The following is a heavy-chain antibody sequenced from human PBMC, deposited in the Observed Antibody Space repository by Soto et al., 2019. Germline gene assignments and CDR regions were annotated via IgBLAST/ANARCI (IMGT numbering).Heavy chain of an antibody. CDR1: GFTFSSYG. CDR2: LSYDGSRK. V-gene: IGHV3-30*18. J-gene: IGHJ4*02. Sequence: QVQLVESGGGVVQPGRSLRLSCAASGFTFSSYGMHWVRQAPGKGLEWVAHLSYDGSRKHYADSVKGRFTISRDNSENTLYLKMNSLRTEDTAVYYCSKDSYYHDSSGYYIFDYWGQGTLVTVSS. CDR3: SKDSYYHDSSGYYIFDY. D-gene: IGHD3-22*01.